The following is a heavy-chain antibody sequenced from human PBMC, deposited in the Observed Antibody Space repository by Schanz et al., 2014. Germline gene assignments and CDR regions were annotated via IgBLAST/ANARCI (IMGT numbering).Heavy chain of an antibody. V-gene: IGHV1-18*01. CDR2: INAHTGNT. CDR1: GYIFGSHG. J-gene: IGHJ3*02. Sequence: QLMQSGSEVRKPGASVKVSCKASGYIFGSHGMTWVRQAPGQGPELMGWINAHTGNTQYAQKFQGRVIMTRNTVTTAVHVERTRRRTDAAAIYYCARVSIAAYRYNSAGAFDIWGQGTRVTVSS. CDR3: ARVSIAAYRYNSAGAFDI. D-gene: IGHD3-16*02.